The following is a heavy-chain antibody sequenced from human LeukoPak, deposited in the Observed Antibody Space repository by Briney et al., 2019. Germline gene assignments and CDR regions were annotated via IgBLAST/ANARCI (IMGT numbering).Heavy chain of an antibody. CDR2: ISGIGGST. D-gene: IGHD3-10*01. J-gene: IGHJ4*02. CDR1: GFTFSRYA. Sequence: GGSLRLSCAASGFTFSRYAMSWVSQAPGKGLEWVSVISGIGGSTYYAYSVKGRFTISRDNSKNTLYLQMNSLRAEDTAVYYCAKDEYYYGSGSCFDYWGQGTLVAVSS. CDR3: AKDEYYYGSGSCFDY. V-gene: IGHV3-23*01.